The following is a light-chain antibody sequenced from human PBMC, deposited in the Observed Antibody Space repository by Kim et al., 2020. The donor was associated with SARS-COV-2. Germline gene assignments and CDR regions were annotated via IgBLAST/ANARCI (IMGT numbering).Light chain of an antibody. CDR1: NDVIKT. J-gene: IGLJ2*01. CDR3: QVWDRSSDHVI. Sequence: APGKKAWITCGGRNDVIKTVHWYEQKSGQAPFLVIHYDSDPPSGIPERFSGSDSGHTATLTISRVEAGDEADYYCQVWDRSSDHVIFGGGTQLTVL. CDR2: YDS. V-gene: IGLV3-21*01.